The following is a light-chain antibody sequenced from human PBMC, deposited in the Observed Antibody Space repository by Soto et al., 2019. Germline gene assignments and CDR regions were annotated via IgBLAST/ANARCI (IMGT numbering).Light chain of an antibody. J-gene: IGKJ2*01. CDR2: DVS. CDR1: QTISTW. CDR3: QHYHSYSNT. V-gene: IGKV1-5*01. Sequence: DIQMTQSPSTLSASVGDRVTITYRASQTISTWLAWYQHKPGRHPKLLIFDVSTLGSGVPSRFRGSGSGTEFTLTITNVQPDDFATYYCQHYHSYSNTFGQGTKLDIK.